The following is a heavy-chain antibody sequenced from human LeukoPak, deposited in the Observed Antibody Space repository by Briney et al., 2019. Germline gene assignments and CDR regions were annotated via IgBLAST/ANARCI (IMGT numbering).Heavy chain of an antibody. J-gene: IGHJ3*02. CDR2: INTDGSST. CDR3: GRKRVATDAFDI. V-gene: IGHV3-74*01. D-gene: IGHD2-15*01. CDR1: GFTFSSYW. Sequence: GSLRLSCAASGFTFSSYWMHWVRQAPGKGLVWVSRINTDGSSTSYADSVKGRFTISRDNAKNTLYLQMNSLRAEDTAVYYCGRKRVATDAFDIWGQGTMVTVSS.